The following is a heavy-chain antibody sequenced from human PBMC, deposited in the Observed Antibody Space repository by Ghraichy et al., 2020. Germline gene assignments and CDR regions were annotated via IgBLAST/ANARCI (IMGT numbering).Heavy chain of an antibody. CDR1: GFTFSSYA. CDR2: ISGSGGST. V-gene: IGHV3-23*01. D-gene: IGHD6-19*01. CDR3: AKDLLNKIAVADDY. J-gene: IGHJ4*02. Sequence: GESLNISCAASGFTFSSYAMSWVRQAPGKGLEWVSAISGSGGSTYYADSVKGRFTISRDNSKNTLYLQMNSLRAEDTAVYYCAKDLLNKIAVADDYWGQGTLVTVSS.